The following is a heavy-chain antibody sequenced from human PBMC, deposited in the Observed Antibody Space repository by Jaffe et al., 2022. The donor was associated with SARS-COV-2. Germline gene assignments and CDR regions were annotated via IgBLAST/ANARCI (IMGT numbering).Heavy chain of an antibody. CDR1: GYTFTVYY. CDR3: VRENWIYDY. CDR2: IKPDSGVT. Sequence: QVQLVQSGAEMKRPGASVKVSCKASGYTFTVYYIHWVRQAPGQGLEWMGWIKPDSGVTYYAQQFQGRVTLTSDTSINTVYMEVNRLASDDTAVYFCVRENWIYDYWGQGTLVTVSS. D-gene: IGHD5-12*01. J-gene: IGHJ4*02. V-gene: IGHV1-2*02.